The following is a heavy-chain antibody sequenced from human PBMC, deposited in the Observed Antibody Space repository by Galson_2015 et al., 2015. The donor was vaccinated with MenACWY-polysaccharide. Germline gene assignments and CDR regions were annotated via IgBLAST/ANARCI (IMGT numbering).Heavy chain of an antibody. V-gene: IGHV1-69*02. CDR3: ARADCSGGHCYFAY. CDR1: GGSLSSYS. Sequence: SVKVSCKASGGSLSSYSIGWVRPAPGQGLEWMGRIIPFATMDNYPQQFQGRVTISADTSIHTVFMQLTSLTSDDSAVYFWARADCSGGHCYFAYWGQGTLVTVSS. J-gene: IGHJ4*02. D-gene: IGHD2-15*01. CDR2: IIPFATMD.